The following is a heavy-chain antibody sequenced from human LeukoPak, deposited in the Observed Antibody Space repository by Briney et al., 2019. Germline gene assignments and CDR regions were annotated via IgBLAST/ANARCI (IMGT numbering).Heavy chain of an antibody. V-gene: IGHV4-30-4*01. CDR3: ARGRRYGDYGEAPDY. J-gene: IGHJ4*02. CDR2: IYYSGST. Sequence: PSETLSLTCTVSGGSISSGDYYWSWIRQPPGKGLEWIGYIYYSGSTYYNPSLKSRVTISVDTSKNQFSLKLSSVIAADTAVYYCARGRRYGDYGEAPDYWGQGTLVTVSS. D-gene: IGHD4-17*01. CDR1: GGSISSGDYY.